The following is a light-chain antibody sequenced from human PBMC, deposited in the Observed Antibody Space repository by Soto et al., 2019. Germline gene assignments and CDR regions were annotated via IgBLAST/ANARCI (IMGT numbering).Light chain of an antibody. J-gene: IGLJ2*01. Sequence: QSVLTQPASVSGSPGQSITISCTGTSSDVGSYNLVSWYQHHPGKAPKLIIYEASKRPSGISSRFSGSKSGNTASLTISGLQAEDEAAYHCCSYAGTDTFVVFGGGTKLTVL. CDR1: SSDVGSYNL. CDR3: CSYAGTDTFVV. CDR2: EAS. V-gene: IGLV2-23*01.